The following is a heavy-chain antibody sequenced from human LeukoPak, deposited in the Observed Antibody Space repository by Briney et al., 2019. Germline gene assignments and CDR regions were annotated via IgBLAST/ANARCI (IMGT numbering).Heavy chain of an antibody. Sequence: SQTLSLTCALSGDSVSSNSVTWNWIRQSPSRGLEWLGRTYYRSTWYDDYAVSVRGRITVNPDTSKNQFSLHLNSVTPEDTAVYYCARRLTQYDCFDPWGQGILVTVSS. CDR2: TYYRSTWYD. CDR3: ARRLTQYDCFDP. CDR1: GDSVSSNSVT. J-gene: IGHJ5*02. D-gene: IGHD2-2*01. V-gene: IGHV6-1*01.